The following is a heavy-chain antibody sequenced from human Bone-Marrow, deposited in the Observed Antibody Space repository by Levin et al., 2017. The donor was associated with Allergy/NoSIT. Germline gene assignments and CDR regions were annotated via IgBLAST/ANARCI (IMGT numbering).Heavy chain of an antibody. J-gene: IGHJ4*02. CDR2: IYYSGST. CDR3: ARHGIRDGYNYDYFDY. D-gene: IGHD5-24*01. Sequence: SETLSLTCTVSGGSISSSSYYWGWIRQPPGKGLEWIGSIYYSGSTYYNPSLKSRVTISVDTSKNQFSLKLSSVTAADTAVYYCARHGIRDGYNYDYFDYWGQGTLVTVSS. V-gene: IGHV4-39*01. CDR1: GGSISSSSYY.